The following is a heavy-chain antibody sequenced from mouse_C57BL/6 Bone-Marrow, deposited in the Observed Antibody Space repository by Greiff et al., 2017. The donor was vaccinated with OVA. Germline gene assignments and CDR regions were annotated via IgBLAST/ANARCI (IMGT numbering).Heavy chain of an antibody. CDR1: GYTFTNYW. J-gene: IGHJ2*02. CDR2: IAPSDSYI. D-gene: IGHD1-1*01. CDR3: AHYGSRLYLHY. V-gene: IGHV1-59*01. Sequence: QVQLQQPGAELVRPGTSVKLSCKASGYTFTNYWMHWVKQRSGQGLEWIGVIAPSDSYINYNQKFKGRATLTVDTSSSTAYMHLSSLTSEDSAVYYCAHYGSRLYLHYWGQGTSLTVSS.